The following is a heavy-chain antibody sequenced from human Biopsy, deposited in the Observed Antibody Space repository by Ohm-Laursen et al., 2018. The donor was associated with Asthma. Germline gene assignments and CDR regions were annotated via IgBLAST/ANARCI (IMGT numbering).Heavy chain of an antibody. V-gene: IGHV4-59*07. CDR2: VSHTGST. CDR1: GGSIRSHD. J-gene: IGHJ5*02. CDR3: ARLADCSGGACYSYGWFDP. D-gene: IGHD2-15*01. Sequence: SDTLSLTCTVSGGSIRSHDWTWIRLPPGKGLEYIGDVSHTGSTNYNPSLKSRVTMSLDTSKSQFSLRLASVTLADTAGYYCARLADCSGGACYSYGWFDPWGQGTRVTVSS.